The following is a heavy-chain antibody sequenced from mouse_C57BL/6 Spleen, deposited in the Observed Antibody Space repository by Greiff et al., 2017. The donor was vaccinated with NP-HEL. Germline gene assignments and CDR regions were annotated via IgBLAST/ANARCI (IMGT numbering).Heavy chain of an antibody. D-gene: IGHD3-1*01. CDR1: GYAFTNYL. CDR2: INPGSGGT. J-gene: IGHJ2*01. V-gene: IGHV1-54*01. Sequence: QVQLQQSGAELVRPGTSVKVSCKASGYAFTNYLIEWVKQRPGQGLEWIGVINPGSGGTNYNEKFKGKATLTADKSSSTAYMQLSSLTSEDSAVYFCARGAYIDYWGPGTPLTVSS. CDR3: ARGAYIDY.